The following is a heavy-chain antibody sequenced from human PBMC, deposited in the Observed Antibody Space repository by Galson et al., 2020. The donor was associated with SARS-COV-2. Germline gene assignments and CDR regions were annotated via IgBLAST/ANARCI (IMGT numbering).Heavy chain of an antibody. CDR3: ARDGQTSSGWAFDY. CDR2: IFFDGSDK. V-gene: IGHV3-33*01. D-gene: IGHD6-19*01. CDR1: GFPFSSHA. Sequence: GESLKISCAASGFPFSSHAMHWVRQAPGKGLEWVAQIFFDGSDKYYGDSVKGRFTISRDSSKNTVYLQMNNRRADDTAVYYCARDGQTSSGWAFDYWGQGTLVTVSS. J-gene: IGHJ4*02.